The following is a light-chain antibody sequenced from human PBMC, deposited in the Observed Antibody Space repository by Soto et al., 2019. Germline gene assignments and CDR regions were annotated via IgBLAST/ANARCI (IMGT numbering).Light chain of an antibody. CDR3: QQYNNWPPRT. CDR2: AAY. J-gene: IGKJ1*01. CDR1: QSVSNN. Sequence: ELVMTQSPATLSVSPGERATLSCRASQSVSNNLAWYQQKPCQAPRLLIYAAYSRATGIPATFSGSGSGTEFTPTISSLQSEDFAVYYCQQYNNWPPRTCGQGTKVDIK. V-gene: IGKV3-15*01.